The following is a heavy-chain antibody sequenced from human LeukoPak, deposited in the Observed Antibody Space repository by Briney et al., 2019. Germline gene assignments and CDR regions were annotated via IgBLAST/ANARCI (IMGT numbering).Heavy chain of an antibody. J-gene: IGHJ4*02. CDR1: GGSISSGGYY. V-gene: IGHV4-31*03. CDR2: IYYSGST. D-gene: IGHD2-15*01. CDR3: ARDTGYCSGGSCLYFDY. Sequence: SETLSLTCTVSGGSISSGGYYWSWLRQHPGKGLEWIGYIYYSGSTYYNPSLKSRVTISVDTSKNQFSLKLSTVTAADTAVYYCARDTGYCSGGSCLYFDYWGQGTLVTVSS.